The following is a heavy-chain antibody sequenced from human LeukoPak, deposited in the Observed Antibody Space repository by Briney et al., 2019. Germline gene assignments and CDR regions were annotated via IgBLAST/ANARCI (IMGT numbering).Heavy chain of an antibody. CDR3: AREGYYYDSSADY. D-gene: IGHD3-22*01. V-gene: IGHV1-69*13. CDR1: GGTFSSYA. Sequence: ASVKVSCKASGGTFSSYAMSWVRQAPGQGLEWMGGIIPIFGTANYAQKFQGRVTITADESTSTAYMELSSLRSEDTAVYYCAREGYYYDSSADYWGQGTLVTVSS. CDR2: IIPIFGTA. J-gene: IGHJ4*02.